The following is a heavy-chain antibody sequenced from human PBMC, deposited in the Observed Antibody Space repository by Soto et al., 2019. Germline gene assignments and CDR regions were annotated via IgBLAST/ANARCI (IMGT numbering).Heavy chain of an antibody. CDR3: AKVKLPRDSNGWYSSFDY. Sequence: GSLRLSCAASGFTFSSYAMSWVRQAPGKGLEWVSAISGSGGTTYYADSVKGRFTISRDTSKNTLYLQMHSLRAEDTAMFYCAKVKLPRDSNGWYSSFDYWGQGTLVTVSS. D-gene: IGHD6-19*01. CDR1: GFTFSSYA. V-gene: IGHV3-23*01. CDR2: ISGSGGTT. J-gene: IGHJ4*02.